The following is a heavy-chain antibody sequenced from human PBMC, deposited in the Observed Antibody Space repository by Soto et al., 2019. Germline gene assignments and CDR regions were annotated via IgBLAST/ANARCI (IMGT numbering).Heavy chain of an antibody. J-gene: IGHJ3*02. Sequence: EVQLLESGGGLVQPGGSLRLSCAASGFIFSTYAMNWVRQGPGKGLELVAAISNSGGTAYYAESVRGRFAISRDNSINTLYLQMSSLRAEDTALYYCAHPRGYGVFDAVDIWGQGTMVTVSS. D-gene: IGHD4-17*01. CDR3: AHPRGYGVFDAVDI. V-gene: IGHV3-23*01. CDR1: GFIFSTYA. CDR2: ISNSGGTA.